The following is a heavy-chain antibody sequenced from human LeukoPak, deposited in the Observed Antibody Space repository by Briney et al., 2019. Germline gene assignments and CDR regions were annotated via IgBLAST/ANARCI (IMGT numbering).Heavy chain of an antibody. CDR1: GGSFSGYY. D-gene: IGHD6-13*01. J-gene: IGHJ4*02. Sequence: PSETLSLTCAVYGGSFSGYYWSWIRQPPGKGLEWIGEINHSGSTNYNSSLKSRVTISVDTSKNQFSLKLSSVTAADTAVYYCARGRKRSGYSSSWYDFDYWGQGTLVTVSS. CDR2: INHSGST. V-gene: IGHV4-34*01. CDR3: ARGRKRSGYSSSWYDFDY.